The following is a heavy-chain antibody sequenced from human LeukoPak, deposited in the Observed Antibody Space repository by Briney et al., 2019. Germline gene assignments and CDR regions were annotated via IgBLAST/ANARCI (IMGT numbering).Heavy chain of an antibody. CDR3: ARNNDMDV. D-gene: IGHD1/OR15-1a*01. V-gene: IGHV3-7*03. Sequence: PGSSLRLSCAASGFILSNHWMTWVRQAPGKGPEWVANMNKDGSEKYYVDSVEGRFTISRDTAKNSLYLQMNNLRAEDTALYYCARNNDMDVWGQGTTVIVSS. J-gene: IGHJ6*02. CDR2: MNKDGSEK. CDR1: GFILSNHW.